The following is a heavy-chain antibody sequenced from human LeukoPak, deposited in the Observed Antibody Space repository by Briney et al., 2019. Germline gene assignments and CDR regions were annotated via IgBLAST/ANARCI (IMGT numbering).Heavy chain of an antibody. CDR3: ARGSDYGDYLGRNAFDI. CDR1: DGSISSGGSY. CDR2: IYYSGST. Sequence: SQTLSLTCTVSDGSISSGGSYWSWIRQHPGKGLEWIGYIYYSGSTYYNPSLKSRVTISVDTSKNQFSLKLSSVTAADTAVYYCARGSDYGDYLGRNAFDIWGQGTMVTVSS. D-gene: IGHD4-17*01. J-gene: IGHJ3*02. V-gene: IGHV4-31*03.